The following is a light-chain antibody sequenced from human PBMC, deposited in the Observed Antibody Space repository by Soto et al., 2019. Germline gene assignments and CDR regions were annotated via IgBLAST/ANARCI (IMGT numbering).Light chain of an antibody. V-gene: IGLV3-9*01. J-gene: IGLJ2*01. Sequence: SYELIQPLSVSVALGQTARITCGGNNIGSKNVHWYQQKAGQAPVLVIYRDSNRPSGISERFSGSNSGNTATLTISRVQAGDETDYYCQVWDSTTVVFGGGTKVTVL. CDR2: RDS. CDR3: QVWDSTTVV. CDR1: NIGSKN.